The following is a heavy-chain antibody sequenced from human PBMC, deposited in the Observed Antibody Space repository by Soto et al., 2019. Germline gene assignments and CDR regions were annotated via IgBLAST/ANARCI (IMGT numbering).Heavy chain of an antibody. Sequence: KGMEWIGYIHHSGTSNYNPALKSRVTISVDTSKNQFSLKLPFVTAADAAVYYCALGGYCDDEGTDPFAYWGLGTLVPVDS. D-gene: IGHD3-22*01. J-gene: IGHJ4*02. V-gene: IGHV4-30-2*05. CDR3: ALGGYCDDEGTDPFAY. CDR2: IHHSGTS.